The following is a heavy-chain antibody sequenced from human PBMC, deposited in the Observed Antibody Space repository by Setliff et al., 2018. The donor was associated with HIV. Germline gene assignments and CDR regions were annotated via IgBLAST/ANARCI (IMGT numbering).Heavy chain of an antibody. CDR3: SRLRGYSWYNIRPFDF. CDR1: GFTFGDYA. CDR2: IRSKRYGGTT. D-gene: IGHD5-18*01. V-gene: IGHV3-49*04. J-gene: IGHJ4*02. Sequence: GGSLRLSCSTSGFTFGDYAFTWVRQAPGKGLEWVGFIRSKRYGGTTDYAASVKGRFTISRDDSKNIAYLQMNSLKTEDTAVYYCSRLRGYSWYNIRPFDFWAQGTLVTVSS.